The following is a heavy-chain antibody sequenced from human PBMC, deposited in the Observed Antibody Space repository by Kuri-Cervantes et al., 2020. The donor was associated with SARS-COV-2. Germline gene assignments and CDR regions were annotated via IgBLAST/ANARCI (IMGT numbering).Heavy chain of an antibody. D-gene: IGHD1-26*01. Sequence: GESLKISCGASGLTFSTSAMHWVRQAPDKGLEWVAAISHDGSNKYSADSVKGRFTISRDNSKNTLYLQMNSLRAEDTAVYYCARGLGGSYYFGFDYWGQGTLVTVSS. J-gene: IGHJ4*02. V-gene: IGHV3-30-3*01. CDR1: GLTFSTSA. CDR2: ISHDGSNK. CDR3: ARGLGGSYYFGFDY.